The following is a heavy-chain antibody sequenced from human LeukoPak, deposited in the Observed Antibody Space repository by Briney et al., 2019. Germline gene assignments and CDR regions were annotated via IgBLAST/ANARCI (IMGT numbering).Heavy chain of an antibody. CDR2: INTNTGNP. CDR3: AREYYYDSSGYSEVVAFDI. D-gene: IGHD3-22*01. CDR1: GYTFTSYA. V-gene: IGHV7-4-1*02. Sequence: ASVKVSCKASGYTFTSYAMNWVRQAPGQGLEWMGWINTNTGNPTYAQGFTGRFVFSLDTSVSTAYLQISSLKAEDTAVYYCAREYYYDSSGYSEVVAFDIWGQGTMVTVAS. J-gene: IGHJ3*02.